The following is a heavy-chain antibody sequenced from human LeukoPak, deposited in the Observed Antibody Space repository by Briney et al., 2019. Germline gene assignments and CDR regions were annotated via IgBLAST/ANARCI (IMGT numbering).Heavy chain of an antibody. V-gene: IGHV5-51*01. J-gene: IGHJ4*02. D-gene: IGHD1-26*01. CDR3: ARQKRLTSGSHTYYFDY. Sequence: AGESLKISCKGSGYSFTSYWIGWVRQMPGKGLEWMGIIYPGDSDTRYSPSFQGQVTISADKSISTAYLQWSSLKASDTAMYYCARQKRLTSGSHTYYFDYWGQGTLVTVSS. CDR2: IYPGDSDT. CDR1: GYSFTSYW.